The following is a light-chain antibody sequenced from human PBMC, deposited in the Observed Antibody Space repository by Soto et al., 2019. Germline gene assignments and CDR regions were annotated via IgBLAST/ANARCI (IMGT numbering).Light chain of an antibody. Sequence: EIVMTQSPATLSVSPGERATLSCRASQSVSSNLAWYQQKPGQAPRLLIYGASTRATGIPARFSGSGSGTEFTLTISRLQSEDFAVYSCQQYNNWPWTCGQGTKVEIK. CDR3: QQYNNWPWT. CDR2: GAS. CDR1: QSVSSN. J-gene: IGKJ1*01. V-gene: IGKV3-15*01.